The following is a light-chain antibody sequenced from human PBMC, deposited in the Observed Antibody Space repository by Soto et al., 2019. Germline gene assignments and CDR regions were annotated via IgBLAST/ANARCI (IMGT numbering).Light chain of an antibody. CDR3: QRRSNWPQST. J-gene: IGKJ1*01. CDR1: QTVSFS. CDR2: NAA. V-gene: IGKV3-11*01. Sequence: DIVLTQSPATLSLSAGDRATLSCRASQTVSFSLAWYQQKPGQATRLLILNAADWASESPARSSCSGSETDFKLTITIIGLEDFAVYYRQRRSNWPQSTFGQGTKVDIK.